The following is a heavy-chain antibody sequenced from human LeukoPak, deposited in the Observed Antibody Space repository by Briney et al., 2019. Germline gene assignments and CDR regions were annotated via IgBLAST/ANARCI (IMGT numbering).Heavy chain of an antibody. CDR2: INPNSGGT. V-gene: IGHV1-2*02. J-gene: IGHJ4*02. D-gene: IGHD2-8*01. CDR1: GYTFTCYY. CDR3: ARDRHPVYCNNGVCYTFDY. Sequence: ASVKVSCKASGYTFTCYYMHWVRQAPGQGLGWMGWINPNSGGTSYAQKFQERVTMTRDTSISTAYMELSKLRSDDTAVYYCARDRHPVYCNNGVCYTFDYWGQGNLVTVSS.